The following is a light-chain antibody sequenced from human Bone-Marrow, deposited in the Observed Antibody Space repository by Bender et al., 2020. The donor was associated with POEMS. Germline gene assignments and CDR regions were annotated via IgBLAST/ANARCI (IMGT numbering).Light chain of an antibody. CDR3: SSYSTTASLGV. CDR1: SSDVGGYDR. J-gene: IGLJ3*02. Sequence: QSALTQPASVSGSPGQSITISCTGTSSDVGGYDRVSWYQQPPGTAPKLILFEVTNRPSGVSHRFSGSKSGNTASLTISGLQAEDEADYYCSSYSTTASLGVFGGGTRLTVL. V-gene: IGLV2-14*01. CDR2: EVT.